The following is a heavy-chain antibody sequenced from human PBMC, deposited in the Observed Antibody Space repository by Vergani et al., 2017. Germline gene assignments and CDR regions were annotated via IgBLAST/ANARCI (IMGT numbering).Heavy chain of an antibody. CDR1: GFTFSSYS. Sequence: EAQLVESGGGLVKPGGSLRLSCAASGFTFSSYSMNWVRQAPGKGLEWVSSISSSSSYIYYADSVKGRFTISRDNAKNSLYLQMNSLRAEDTAVYYCAKETVWFGEFLFDYWGQGTLVTVSS. CDR2: ISSSSSYI. CDR3: AKETVWFGEFLFDY. V-gene: IGHV3-21*04. D-gene: IGHD3-10*01. J-gene: IGHJ4*02.